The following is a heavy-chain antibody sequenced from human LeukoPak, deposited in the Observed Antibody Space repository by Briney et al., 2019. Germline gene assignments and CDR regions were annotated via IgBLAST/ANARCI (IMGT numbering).Heavy chain of an antibody. V-gene: IGHV4-4*07. Sequence: SETLSLTCTVSGGSISSYKWSWIRQPAGKGLEWIGCIYSSGSTNYNPSLKSRVAMSVDTSKNQFSLQPSSVTAADTAVYYCTRGIVGATAPDYWGQGTLVIVSS. D-gene: IGHD1-26*01. CDR2: IYSSGST. J-gene: IGHJ4*02. CDR3: TRGIVGATAPDY. CDR1: GGSISSYK.